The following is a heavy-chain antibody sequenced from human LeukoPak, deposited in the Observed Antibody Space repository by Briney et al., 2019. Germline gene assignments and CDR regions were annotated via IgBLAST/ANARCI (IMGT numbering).Heavy chain of an antibody. V-gene: IGHV3-7*01. CDR3: AREASSAYYIDY. CDR1: EFTFSSYW. Sequence: PGGSLRLSCAASEFTFSSYWMSWVRQAPGKGLEWVANIKQDGGQIYYLESVKGRFTVSRDNAKNSLYLQMNSLRAEDTAVYYCAREASSAYYIDYWGQGTLLTVSS. J-gene: IGHJ4*02. CDR2: IKQDGGQI. D-gene: IGHD3-22*01.